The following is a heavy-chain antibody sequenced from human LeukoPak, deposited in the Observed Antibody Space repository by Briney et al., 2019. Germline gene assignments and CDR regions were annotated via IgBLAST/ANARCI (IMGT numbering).Heavy chain of an antibody. J-gene: IGHJ4*02. D-gene: IGHD2-15*01. V-gene: IGHV7-4-1*02. Sequence: ASGYTFTSYXMXXVRQAPGQGLEWMGWINTNTGNPTYAQGFTGRFVFSLDTSVSTAYLQISSLKAEDTAVYYCARVDGSPDYWGQGTLVTVSS. CDR3: ARVDGSPDY. CDR1: GYTFTSYX. CDR2: INTNTGNP.